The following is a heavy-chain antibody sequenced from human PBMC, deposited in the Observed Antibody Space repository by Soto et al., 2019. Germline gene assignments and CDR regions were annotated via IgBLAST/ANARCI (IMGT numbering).Heavy chain of an antibody. J-gene: IGHJ6*02. V-gene: IGHV1-69*13. D-gene: IGHD5-18*01. CDR2: IVPIYRTA. Sequence: SVKVSCKASGGTFSSYRINWVRQAPGQGLEWVGGIVPIYRTADYAQKFQGRVTITADESARTSYMELRSLKSQDTAVYYCARLHSHGTYGMDVWGQGTTVTVSS. CDR1: GGTFSSYR. CDR3: ARLHSHGTYGMDV.